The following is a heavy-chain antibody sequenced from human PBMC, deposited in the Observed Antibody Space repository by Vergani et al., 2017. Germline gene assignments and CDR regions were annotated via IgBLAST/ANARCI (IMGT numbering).Heavy chain of an antibody. V-gene: IGHV1-69*01. CDR2: IIPIFGTA. CDR1: GGTFSSYA. D-gene: IGHD2-2*01. J-gene: IGHJ6*03. Sequence: QVQLVQSGAEVKKPGSSVKVSCKASGGTFSSYAISWVRQAPGQGLEWMGGIIPIFGTANYAQKFQGRVTITADESTSTAYMELSSLRSEDTAVYYCARATPPAARYYYYYYYMDVWGKWTTVTVSS. CDR3: ARATPPAARYYYYYYYMDV.